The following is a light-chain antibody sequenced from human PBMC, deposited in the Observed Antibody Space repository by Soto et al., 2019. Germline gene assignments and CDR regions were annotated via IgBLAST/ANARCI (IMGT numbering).Light chain of an antibody. CDR1: QSISSY. CDR3: PVYDCYPLT. CDR2: AAS. V-gene: IGKV1-39*02. Sequence: IKMYLSPVSVSSSVGDRVTITCRASQSISSYLNWYQQKPGKAPKLLIYAASSLQSGVPSRFSGSGSGTEFTLTISCLQPDDFATYWCPVYDCYPLTFGGGTKVDNK. J-gene: IGKJ4*01.